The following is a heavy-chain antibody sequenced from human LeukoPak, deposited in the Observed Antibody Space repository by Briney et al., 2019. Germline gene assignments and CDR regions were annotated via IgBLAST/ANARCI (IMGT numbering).Heavy chain of an antibody. CDR1: GFTFSSYA. V-gene: IGHV3-23*01. CDR3: ARRSDSSGYYFYY. J-gene: IGHJ4*02. D-gene: IGHD3-22*01. CDR2: ISGSGGST. Sequence: GGSLRLSCAASGFTFSSYAMSWVRQAPGKGLEWVSAISGSGGSTYYADSVKGRFTISRDNSKNTLYLQMNSLRAEDTAVYYCARRSDSSGYYFYYWGQGTLVTVSS.